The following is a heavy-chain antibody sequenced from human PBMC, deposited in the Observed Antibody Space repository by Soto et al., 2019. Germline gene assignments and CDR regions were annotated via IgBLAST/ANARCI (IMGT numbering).Heavy chain of an antibody. V-gene: IGHV1-69*13. D-gene: IGHD6-13*01. CDR1: GGTFSGDA. CDR3: ARDSPIARMDV. Sequence: SVKLYCKASGGTFSGDASGWVRQAPGQGLEWVGGIIRIFSTANYAQKFQGRVTITADESTSTAYMELSSLRSEDTAVYYCARDSPIARMDVWGQGTTVTVSS. J-gene: IGHJ6*02. CDR2: IIRIFSTA.